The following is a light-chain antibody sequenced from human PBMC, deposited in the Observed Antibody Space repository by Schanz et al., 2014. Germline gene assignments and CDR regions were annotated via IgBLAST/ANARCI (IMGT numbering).Light chain of an antibody. CDR1: QSVSASY. V-gene: IGKV3-20*01. J-gene: IGKJ1*01. CDR3: QQYGSPWT. Sequence: EIVLTQSPGTLSLSPGERATLSCRASQSVSASYLAWYQQKPVQPPRLLLFAASTRATGIPDMFSGSGSGTDFTLTISRVEPEDFAVYYCQQYGSPWTFGQGTKVEIK. CDR2: AAS.